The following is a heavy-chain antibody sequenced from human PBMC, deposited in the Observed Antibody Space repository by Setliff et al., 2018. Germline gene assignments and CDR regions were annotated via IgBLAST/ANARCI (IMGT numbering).Heavy chain of an antibody. D-gene: IGHD3-22*01. V-gene: IGHV4-34*01. CDR1: GGSFSGYY. CDR2: INHSGST. Sequence: SETLSLTCAVYGGSFSGYYWSWIRQPPGKGLEWIGEINHSGSTNYNPSLKSRVTISVDTSKNQFSLKLSSVTATDTAVYYCARGRRITMIVVPPGVFDIWGQGTMVTVSS. J-gene: IGHJ3*02. CDR3: ARGRRITMIVVPPGVFDI.